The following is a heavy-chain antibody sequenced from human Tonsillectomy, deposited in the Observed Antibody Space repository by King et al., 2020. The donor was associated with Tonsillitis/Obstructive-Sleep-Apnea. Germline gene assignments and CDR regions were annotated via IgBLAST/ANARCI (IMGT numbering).Heavy chain of an antibody. J-gene: IGHJ5*02. V-gene: IGHV3-30*18. D-gene: IGHD2-8*01. CDR3: AKDRDPYCTNGVCYSNWFDP. CDR1: GFTFSSYG. CDR2: ILYDGKNK. Sequence: QLVQSGGGVVQPGRSLRLSCAASGFTFSSYGLHLVRPAPCKGGEWVAVILYDGKNKKYAESVKGRFTHSRDKSKNTLYLQMNSLRAEDTAVYYCAKDRDPYCTNGVCYSNWFDPWGQGTLVTVSS.